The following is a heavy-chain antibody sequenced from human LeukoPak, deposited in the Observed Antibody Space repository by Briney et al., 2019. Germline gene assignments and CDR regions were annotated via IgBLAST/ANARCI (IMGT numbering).Heavy chain of an antibody. V-gene: IGHV1-2*02. D-gene: IGHD4-17*01. Sequence: GGSLRLSCAASGFTFSSYAMHWVRQAPGQGLEWMGWINPNSGGTNYAQKFQGRVTMTRDTSISTAYMELSRLRSDDTAVYYCARGDYGSNYFDYWGQGTLVTVSS. CDR1: GFTFSSYA. J-gene: IGHJ4*02. CDR3: ARGDYGSNYFDY. CDR2: INPNSGGT.